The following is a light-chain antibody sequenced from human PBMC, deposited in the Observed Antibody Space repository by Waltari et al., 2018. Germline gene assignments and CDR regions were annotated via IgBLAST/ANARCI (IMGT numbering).Light chain of an antibody. CDR1: SSDVGGYDY. CDR3: FSYRRSSTWV. J-gene: IGLJ3*02. V-gene: IGLV2-14*03. CDR2: DVT. Sequence: QSALTQPASVSGSPGQSITISCTGTSSDVGGYDYVSWYQQHPGKAPKLLIYDVTKRPSGVSNRFSGSTSANTASLTISGLQAEDEADYYCFSYRRSSTWVFGEGTKLTVL.